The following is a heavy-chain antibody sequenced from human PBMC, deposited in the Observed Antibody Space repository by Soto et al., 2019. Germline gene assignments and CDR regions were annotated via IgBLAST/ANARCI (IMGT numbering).Heavy chain of an antibody. Sequence: SETLSLACTVSGGSISSSSYYWGWIRQPPGKGLEWIGSIYYSGSTYYNPSLKSRVTMSVYTSRNQFSLRLSSVTAADTAVYYCARRTTETSDYWYFGLGARGTLVTVPS. CDR2: IYYSGST. V-gene: IGHV4-39*01. CDR3: ARRTTETSDYWYFGL. CDR1: GGSISSSSYY. J-gene: IGHJ2*01.